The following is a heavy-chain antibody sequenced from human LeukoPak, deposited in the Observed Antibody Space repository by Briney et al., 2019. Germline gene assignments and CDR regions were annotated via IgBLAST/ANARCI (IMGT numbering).Heavy chain of an antibody. CDR3: EPYCSGGSCYSYY. J-gene: IGHJ4*02. V-gene: IGHV3-49*03. CDR1: GFTFSSYA. CDR2: IRSKAYGGTT. D-gene: IGHD2-15*01. Sequence: GGSLRLSCVVSGFTFSSYAMSWFRQAPGKGLEWVGFIRSKAYGGTTEYAASVKGRFTISRDDSKSIAYLQMNSLKTEDTAVYYCEPYCSGGSCYSYYWGQGTLVTVSS.